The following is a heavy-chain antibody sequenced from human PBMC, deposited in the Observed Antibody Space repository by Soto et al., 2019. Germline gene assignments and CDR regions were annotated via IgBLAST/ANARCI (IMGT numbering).Heavy chain of an antibody. Sequence: QVQLQESGPGLVKPSQTLSLTCTVSGGSISSGGYYWSWIRQHPGKGLEWIGYIYYSGSTYYNPSLKSRVTISVATSKNQFSLKLSSVTAADTAVYYCARARGYSNSPSYNWFDPWGQGTLVTVSS. J-gene: IGHJ5*02. CDR2: IYYSGST. CDR3: ARARGYSNSPSYNWFDP. V-gene: IGHV4-31*03. D-gene: IGHD4-4*01. CDR1: GGSISSGGYY.